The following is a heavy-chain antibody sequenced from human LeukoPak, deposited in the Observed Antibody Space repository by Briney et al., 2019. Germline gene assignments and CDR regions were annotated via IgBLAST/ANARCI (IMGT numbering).Heavy chain of an antibody. V-gene: IGHV4-59*01. CDR2: IYYSGST. J-gene: IGHJ4*02. CDR3: ARDRYYDSSGYSYYFDY. Sequence: KASETLSLTCTVSGGSISSYYWSWIRQSPGEGLEWIGYIYYSGSTNYNPSLKSRVTMSVDTSKNQFSLKLSSVTAADTAMYYCARDRYYDSSGYSYYFDYWGQGTLVTVSS. D-gene: IGHD3-22*01. CDR1: GGSISSYY.